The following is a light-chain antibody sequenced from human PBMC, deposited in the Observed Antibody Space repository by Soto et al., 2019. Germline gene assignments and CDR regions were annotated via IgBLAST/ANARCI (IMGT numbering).Light chain of an antibody. CDR2: AAS. Sequence: DIQMTQSPSDLSAYLGPDITTIXXASLGINRFLAWYQQKPGKAPKLLIYAASTLQSGVPSRFAGSGSGTDFTLTINSLQPEDFATYYCQQLESYPSTFGGRAKV. J-gene: IGKJ4*01. CDR1: LGINRF. CDR3: QQLESYPST. V-gene: IGKV1-9*01.